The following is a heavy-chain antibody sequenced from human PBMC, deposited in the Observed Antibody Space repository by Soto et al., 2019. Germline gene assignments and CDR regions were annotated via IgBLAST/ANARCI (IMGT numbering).Heavy chain of an antibody. CDR2: IIRIFGTP. J-gene: IGHJ6*02. CDR1: GGTFSSYA. CDR3: ARKGSNDYYYYGMDV. V-gene: IGHV1-69*12. Sequence: QVQLVQSGAEVKEPGSSVKVSCKASGGTFSSYAINWVRQAPGQGLEWMGGIIRIFGTPDYAQRFQGRVTITADESTGTAYMVLSSLRSEDTAVYFCARKGSNDYYYYGMDVWGQGTTVTVSS. D-gene: IGHD3-10*01.